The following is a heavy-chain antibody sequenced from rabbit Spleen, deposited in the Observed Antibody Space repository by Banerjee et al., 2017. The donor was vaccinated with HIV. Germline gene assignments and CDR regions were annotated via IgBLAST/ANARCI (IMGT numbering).Heavy chain of an antibody. CDR2: IYTGNGKT. J-gene: IGHJ4*01. CDR3: ARDLASVVGWNFSL. Sequence: QSLEESGGDLVKPGASLTLTCKASGFSFNVNYDMCWVRQAPGKGLEWIGCIYTGNGKTYYASWAKGRFTISKTSNTVDLKMTSLTAADTATYFCARDLASVVGWNFSLWGPGTLVTVS. V-gene: IGHV1S40*01. CDR1: GFSFNVNYD. D-gene: IGHD3-1*01.